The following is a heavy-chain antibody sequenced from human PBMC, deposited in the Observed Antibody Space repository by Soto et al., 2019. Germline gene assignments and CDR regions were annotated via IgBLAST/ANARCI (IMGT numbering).Heavy chain of an antibody. CDR1: GGTFSSYA. CDR2: IIPIFGTA. CDR3: ARGRPRLFGEFDY. Sequence: SVTVSCTASGGTFSSYAIGWVRQATGQGLEWMGGIIPIFGTANYAQKFQGRVTITADESTSTAYMELSSLRSEDTTVYYCARGRPRLFGEFDYWGQGTLVTVSS. D-gene: IGHD3-10*01. V-gene: IGHV1-69*01. J-gene: IGHJ4*02.